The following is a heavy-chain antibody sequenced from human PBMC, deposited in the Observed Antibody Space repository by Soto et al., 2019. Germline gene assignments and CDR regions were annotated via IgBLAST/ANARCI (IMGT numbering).Heavy chain of an antibody. CDR2: IYWDDDK. CDR3: AHRRHIIQGSTSPRSYYMDV. V-gene: IGHV2-5*02. J-gene: IGHJ6*03. CDR1: GFSLSTSGVG. D-gene: IGHD2-2*01. Sequence: SGPTLVNPTQTLTLTCTFSGFSLSTSGVGVGWIRQPPGKALEWLALIYWDDDKRYSPSLKSRLTITKDTSKNQVVLTMTNMDPVDTATYYCAHRRHIIQGSTSPRSYYMDVWGKGTKVTVSS.